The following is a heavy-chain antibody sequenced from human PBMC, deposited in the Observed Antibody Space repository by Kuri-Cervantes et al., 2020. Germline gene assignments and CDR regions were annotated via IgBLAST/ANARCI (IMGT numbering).Heavy chain of an antibody. J-gene: IGHJ2*01. V-gene: IGHV1-46*01. Sequence: ASVKVSCKASGYTFTSYYMHWVRQAPGQGLEWMGIINPSGGSTSYAQKFQGRVTMTRDTSTSTVYMELSSLRSEDTAVYYCARVETAMARGADENWYFDLWGRGTLVTVSS. D-gene: IGHD5-18*01. CDR2: INPSGGST. CDR1: GYTFTSYY. CDR3: ARVETAMARGADENWYFDL.